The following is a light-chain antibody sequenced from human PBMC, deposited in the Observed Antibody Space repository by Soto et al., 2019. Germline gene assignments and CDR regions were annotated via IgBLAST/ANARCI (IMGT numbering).Light chain of an antibody. Sequence: QPVLTQLPSASASLGASVRLTCSLSNEHSSYAIAWHQQQPEKGPRYLMTLNSDGSHKKGDGIPDRFSGSSSGTERYLTISSLQSEDEADYYCQTWGTGILVVFGGGTKLTVL. CDR2: LNSDGSH. V-gene: IGLV4-69*01. CDR3: QTWGTGILVV. CDR1: NEHSSYA. J-gene: IGLJ2*01.